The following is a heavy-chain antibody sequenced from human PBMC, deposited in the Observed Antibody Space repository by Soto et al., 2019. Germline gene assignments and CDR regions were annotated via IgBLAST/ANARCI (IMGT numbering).Heavy chain of an antibody. CDR3: ARDFRHCSGGSCYAGWFDP. J-gene: IGHJ5*02. Sequence: GASVKVSCKASGYTFTGYYMHWVRQAPGQGLEWMEWINPNSGGTNYAQKFQGRVTMTRDTSISTAYMELSRLRSDDTAVYYCARDFRHCSGGSCYAGWFDPWGQGTLVTVSS. CDR1: GYTFTGYY. D-gene: IGHD2-15*01. CDR2: INPNSGGT. V-gene: IGHV1-2*02.